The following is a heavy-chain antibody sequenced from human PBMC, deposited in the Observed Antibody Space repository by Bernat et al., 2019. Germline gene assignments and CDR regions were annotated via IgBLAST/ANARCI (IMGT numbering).Heavy chain of an antibody. J-gene: IGHJ5*01. D-gene: IGHD5-18*01. Sequence: QITLKEFGPTLVKPTQTLTLTCTISGFSLTTHGMGVGWIRQPPGKTLEWLALLYWDDDKRYSPSLKSRLTITKDTSKNQVVLTMTNMDPVDTATYYCAHRTATAFFDSWGQGTLVTVSS. CDR2: LYWDDDK. CDR3: AHRTATAFFDS. V-gene: IGHV2-5*02. CDR1: GFSLTTHGMG.